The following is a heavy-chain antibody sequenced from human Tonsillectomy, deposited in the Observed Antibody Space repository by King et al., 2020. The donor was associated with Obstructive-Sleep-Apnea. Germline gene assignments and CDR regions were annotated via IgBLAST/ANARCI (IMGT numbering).Heavy chain of an antibody. CDR2: ISWSGGVT. Sequence: VQLVESGGGLVQPGGSLRLSCAAAGITFSSYAMSWVRQAPGKGLEWVAAISWSGGVTFYSDSVKGRFIISRDNSKNTLYLQMNNLRAEDTAIYYCAKVLTSGWTFRGFGYWGQGTLVTVSS. CDR1: GITFSSYA. D-gene: IGHD6-19*01. J-gene: IGHJ4*02. V-gene: IGHV3-23*04. CDR3: AKVLTSGWTFRGFGY.